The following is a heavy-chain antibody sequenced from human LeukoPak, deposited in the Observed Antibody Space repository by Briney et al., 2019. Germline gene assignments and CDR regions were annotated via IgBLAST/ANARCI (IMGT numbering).Heavy chain of an antibody. CDR3: ARDRPLATVTTVDTYGFDP. D-gene: IGHD4-17*01. CDR1: GGSISSYY. J-gene: IGHJ5*02. V-gene: IGHV4-4*07. Sequence: PSETLSLTCTVSGGSISSYYWNWIRQPAGKGLEWIGRIYTSGRTNCNTSLKSRVTMSADTSKNQLSLKVSSVTAADTAVYYCARDRPLATVTTVDTYGFDPWGQGTLVTVSS. CDR2: IYTSGRT.